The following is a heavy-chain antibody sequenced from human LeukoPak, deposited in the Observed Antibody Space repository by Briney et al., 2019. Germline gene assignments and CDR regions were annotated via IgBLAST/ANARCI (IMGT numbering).Heavy chain of an antibody. D-gene: IGHD4-17*01. V-gene: IGHV3-30*18. CDR2: ISYDGSNK. CDR3: AKDHYGDYETGVLQAIYYYYGMDV. CDR1: GFTFSSYG. Sequence: GGSLRLSCAASGFTFSSYGMHWVRQAPGKGLEWVAVISYDGSNKYYADSVKGRFTISRDNSKNTLYLQMNSLRAEDTAVYYCAKDHYGDYETGVLQAIYYYYGMDVWGQGTTVTVSS. J-gene: IGHJ6*02.